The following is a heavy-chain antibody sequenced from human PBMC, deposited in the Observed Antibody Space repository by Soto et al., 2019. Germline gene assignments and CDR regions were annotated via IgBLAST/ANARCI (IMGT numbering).Heavy chain of an antibody. CDR3: ALNVEGPYYDILTGKPSIDY. Sequence: GASVKVSCKASGYTFTSYGISWVRQAPGQGLEWMGWISAYNGNTNYAQKLQGRVTMTTDTSTSTAYMELRSLRSDDTAVYYCALNVEGPYYDILTGKPSIDYWGQGTLVTVSS. CDR2: ISAYNGNT. V-gene: IGHV1-18*01. D-gene: IGHD3-9*01. J-gene: IGHJ4*02. CDR1: GYTFTSYG.